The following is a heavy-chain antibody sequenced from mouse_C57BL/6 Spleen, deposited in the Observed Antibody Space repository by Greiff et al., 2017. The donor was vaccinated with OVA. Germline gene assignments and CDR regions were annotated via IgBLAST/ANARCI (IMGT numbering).Heavy chain of an antibody. D-gene: IGHD1-1*01. CDR1: GYAFSSSW. Sequence: VQRVESGPELVKPGASVKISCKASGYAFSSSWMNWVKQRPGQGLEWIGRIYPGDGDTNYNGTFKGKATLTADKSSSTAYMQLSSLTSEDSAVYFCGGSNPARVEDVWGKGTTLTVSS. J-gene: IGHJ2*01. CDR3: GGSNPARVEDV. V-gene: IGHV1-82*01. CDR2: IYPGDGDT.